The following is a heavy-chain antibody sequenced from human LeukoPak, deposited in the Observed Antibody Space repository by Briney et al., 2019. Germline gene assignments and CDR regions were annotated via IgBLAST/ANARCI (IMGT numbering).Heavy chain of an antibody. V-gene: IGHV4-59*01. J-gene: IGHJ4*02. D-gene: IGHD3-16*01. CDR2: IYHSGST. CDR3: ARGGIPGFDY. CDR1: GGSISSYY. Sequence: SETLSLTCTVSGGSISSYYWSWIRQPPGKGLEWIGYIYHSGSTNYNPSLKSRVTISVDTSKNQFSLKLSSVAAADTAVYYCARGGIPGFDYWGQGTLVTVSS.